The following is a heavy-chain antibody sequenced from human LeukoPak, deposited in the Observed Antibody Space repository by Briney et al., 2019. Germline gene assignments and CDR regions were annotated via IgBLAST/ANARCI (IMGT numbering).Heavy chain of an antibody. V-gene: IGHV4-59*12. CDR2: IYNSGST. D-gene: IGHD5-18*01. J-gene: IGHJ3*02. CDR3: ARGTGYSYGNDAFDI. CDR1: GGSISSYY. Sequence: SSETLSLTCTVSGGSISSYYWSWIRQPPGKGLEWIGYIYNSGSTNYNPSLKSRVTISVDTSKNQFSLKLSSVTAADTAVYYCARGTGYSYGNDAFDIWGQGTMVTVSS.